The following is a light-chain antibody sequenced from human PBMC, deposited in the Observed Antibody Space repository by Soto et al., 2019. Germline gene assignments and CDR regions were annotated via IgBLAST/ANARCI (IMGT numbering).Light chain of an antibody. CDR3: QHYNSYSEA. CDR1: QSISSW. CDR2: DAS. Sequence: DIHLTTSASTLSASVSDRVTITCLASQSISSWLAWYQQKPGKAPKLLIYDASSLESGVPSRFSGSGSGTEFTLTISSLQPDDYATYYCQHYNSYSEAFGQGTKVDIK. V-gene: IGKV1-5*01. J-gene: IGKJ1*01.